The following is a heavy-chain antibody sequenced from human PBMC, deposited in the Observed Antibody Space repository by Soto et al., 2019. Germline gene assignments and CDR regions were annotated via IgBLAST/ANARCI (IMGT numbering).Heavy chain of an antibody. D-gene: IGHD1-26*01. J-gene: IGHJ4*02. CDR1: GFTFSSYA. CDR2: ISGSGGST. Sequence: GGSLRLSCAASGFTFSSYAMSWVRQAPGKGLEWVSAISGSGGSTYYADSVKGRFTISRDNSKNTLYLQMNSLRAEDTAVYYCEKERWELPIPYYFDYWGQGTLVTVSS. V-gene: IGHV3-23*01. CDR3: EKERWELPIPYYFDY.